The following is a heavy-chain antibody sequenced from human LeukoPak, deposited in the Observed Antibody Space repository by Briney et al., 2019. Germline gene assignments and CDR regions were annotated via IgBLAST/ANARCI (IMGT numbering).Heavy chain of an antibody. J-gene: IGHJ3*02. CDR3: AGDQDYYGSGSFYAFDI. CDR1: GYTFNSYG. Sequence: ASVKVSCKASGYTFNSYGISWVRQAPGQGLEWMGWISAYNGNTNYAQKLQGRVTMTTDTSTSTAYMELRSLRSDDTAVYYCAGDQDYYGSGSFYAFDIWGQGTMVTVSS. V-gene: IGHV1-18*01. D-gene: IGHD3-10*01. CDR2: ISAYNGNT.